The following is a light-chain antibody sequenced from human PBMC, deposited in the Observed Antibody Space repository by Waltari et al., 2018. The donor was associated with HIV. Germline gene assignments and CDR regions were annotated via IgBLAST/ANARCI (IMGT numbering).Light chain of an antibody. CDR3: CSYAGSYTLGV. J-gene: IGLJ2*01. CDR2: DVS. CDR1: SRDVGNYNY. Sequence: QAALTQPRPVSGSPGQSVTISCTGTSRDVGNYNYVPWYQKRPRKPPQFLISDVSKRPSVVPDRFSGSKSGNTASLTISGLQAEDEADYYCCSYAGSYTLGVFGGGTKVTVL. V-gene: IGLV2-11*01.